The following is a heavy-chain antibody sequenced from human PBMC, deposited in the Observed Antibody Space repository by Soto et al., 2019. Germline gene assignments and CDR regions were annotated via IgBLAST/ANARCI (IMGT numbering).Heavy chain of an antibody. CDR1: GGSFSDFY. Sequence: QVQLQQWGAGLLKPSETLSLTCAVYGGSFSDFYWTWIRQLPGKGLEWIGEINHSGSTNYNPSLKIRVAISVDPSKNQFSLNLRSVTAADTAVYYCGPRGAVADPRGYWGQGTLVTVSS. D-gene: IGHD6-19*01. CDR2: INHSGST. V-gene: IGHV4-34*01. CDR3: GPRGAVADPRGY. J-gene: IGHJ4*02.